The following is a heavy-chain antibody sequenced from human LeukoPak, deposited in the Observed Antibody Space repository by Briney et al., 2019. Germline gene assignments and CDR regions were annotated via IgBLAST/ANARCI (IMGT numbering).Heavy chain of an antibody. D-gene: IGHD1-26*01. CDR3: ARADYSGSFWFDP. Sequence: SETLSLTCTVSGGSISSSSYYWGWIRQPPGKGLEWIGSIYYSGSTYYNPSLKSRVTISVDTSKNQFSLKLKSVTAADTAVYYCARADYSGSFWFDPWGQGTLVTVSS. CDR1: GGSISSSSYY. J-gene: IGHJ5*02. CDR2: IYYSGST. V-gene: IGHV4-39*07.